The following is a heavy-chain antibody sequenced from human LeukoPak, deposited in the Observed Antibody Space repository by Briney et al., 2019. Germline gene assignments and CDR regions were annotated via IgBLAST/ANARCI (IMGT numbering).Heavy chain of an antibody. Sequence: SMKVSCKASGGTFSSYAISWVRQAPGQGLEWMGGIIPIFGTANYAQKFQGRVTITADESTSTAYMELSSLRSEDTAVYYCARGDYYDSSGYYSNWGQGTLVTVSS. CDR1: GGTFSSYA. V-gene: IGHV1-69*13. CDR2: IIPIFGTA. CDR3: ARGDYYDSSGYYSN. D-gene: IGHD3-22*01. J-gene: IGHJ4*02.